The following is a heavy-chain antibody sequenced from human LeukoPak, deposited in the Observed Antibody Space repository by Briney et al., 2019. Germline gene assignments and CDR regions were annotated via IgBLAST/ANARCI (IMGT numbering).Heavy chain of an antibody. D-gene: IGHD3-10*01. V-gene: IGHV1-46*01. CDR3: AREWFGESYYYGMDV. Sequence: GASVKVSCKASGYTFTSYYMHWVRQAPGQGLEWMGIINPSGGSTSYAQKFQGRVTMTRDTSTSTVYMELSSLRSEDTAVYYCAREWFGESYYYGMDVWGQGTTVTVSS. CDR2: INPSGGST. J-gene: IGHJ6*02. CDR1: GYTFTSYY.